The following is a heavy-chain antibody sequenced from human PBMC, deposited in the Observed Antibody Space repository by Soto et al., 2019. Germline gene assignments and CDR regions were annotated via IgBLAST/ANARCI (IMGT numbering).Heavy chain of an antibody. Sequence: SETLSLTCAVSGGSINSYYWSWIRQPAGKGLEWIGRLYSSGNTNYNPSLKSRVTMSVDTSKNQVSLKLNSVTAADTAVYYCARDGSDIYGLDVGGQWTTVTVSS. CDR1: GGSINSYY. V-gene: IGHV4-4*07. D-gene: IGHD6-25*01. CDR3: ARDGSDIYGLDV. CDR2: LYSSGNT. J-gene: IGHJ6*02.